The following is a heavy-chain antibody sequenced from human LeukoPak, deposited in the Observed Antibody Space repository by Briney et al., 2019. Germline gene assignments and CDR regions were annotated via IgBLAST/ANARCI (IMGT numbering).Heavy chain of an antibody. J-gene: IGHJ3*02. CDR2: ISSSGSSI. CDR3: ARDSHKFDSSGYYPDAFDI. D-gene: IGHD3-22*01. CDR1: GFTFSSFS. V-gene: IGHV3-48*03. Sequence: GGSLRLSCAASGFTFSSFSMNWVRQAPGKGLEWVSYISSSGSSIYYADSVKGRFTISRDNAKKSLYLQMHSLRAEDTAVYYCARDSHKFDSSGYYPDAFDIWGQGTMVTVSS.